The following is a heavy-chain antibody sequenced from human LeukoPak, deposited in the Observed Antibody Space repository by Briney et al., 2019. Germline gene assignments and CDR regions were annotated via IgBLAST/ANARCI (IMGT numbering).Heavy chain of an antibody. CDR2: ISYDGSNK. V-gene: IGHV3-30-3*01. CDR3: AREGRAPYDSSGYFYY. CDR1: GFTFSSYA. D-gene: IGHD3-22*01. Sequence: GGYLRLSCAASGFTFSSYAMHWVRQAPGKGLEWVAVISYDGSNKYYADSVKGRFTISRDNSKNTLYLQMNSLRAEDTAVYYCAREGRAPYDSSGYFYYWGQGTLVTVSS. J-gene: IGHJ4*02.